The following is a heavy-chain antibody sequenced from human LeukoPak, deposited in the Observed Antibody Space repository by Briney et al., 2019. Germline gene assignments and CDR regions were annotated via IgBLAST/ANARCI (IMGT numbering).Heavy chain of an antibody. V-gene: IGHV3-7*04. Sequence: GGSLRLSCAASGFTFSSYWMSWVRQAPGKGLEWVADIQDNGGEKYYIDSVKGRFAISRDNAKNTLYLQMNRLRVEDTAVYYCARDRRYGSGNYFHYWYFDLWGRGAQCSASS. CDR2: IQDNGGEK. D-gene: IGHD3-10*01. CDR3: ARDRRYGSGNYFHYWYFDL. J-gene: IGHJ2*01. CDR1: GFTFSSYW.